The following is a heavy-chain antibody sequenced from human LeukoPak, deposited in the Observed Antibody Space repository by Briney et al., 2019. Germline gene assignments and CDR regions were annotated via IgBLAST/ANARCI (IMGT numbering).Heavy chain of an antibody. CDR3: ARENYDILTGYYIFDY. CDR2: IYTSGST. Sequence: SETLSLTCTVSGGSISSYYWSWIRQPAGKGLEWIGRIYTSGSTNYNPSLKSRVTISVDTSKNQFSLKLSSVTAADTAVYYCARENYDILTGYYIFDYWGQGTLVTVSS. CDR1: GGSISSYY. V-gene: IGHV4-4*07. D-gene: IGHD3-9*01. J-gene: IGHJ4*02.